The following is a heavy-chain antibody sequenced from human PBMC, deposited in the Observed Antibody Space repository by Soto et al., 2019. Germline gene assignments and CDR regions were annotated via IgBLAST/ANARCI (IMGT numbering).Heavy chain of an antibody. Sequence: PGGSLRLSCAASGFTFSSYAMGWVRQGPGKGLEWVAVVSIGGSTHYADSVRGRFTISRDNSKNTLSLQMNSLTAEDTAVYFCAKRRGAGGHFDYWGQGALVTSPQ. CDR2: VSIGGST. CDR1: GFTFSSYA. J-gene: IGHJ4*02. V-gene: IGHV3-23*01. D-gene: IGHD2-15*01. CDR3: AKRRGAGGHFDY.